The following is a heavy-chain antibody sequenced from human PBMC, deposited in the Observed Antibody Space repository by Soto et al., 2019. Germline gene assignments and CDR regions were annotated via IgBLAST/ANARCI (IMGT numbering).Heavy chain of an antibody. D-gene: IGHD4-17*01. Sequence: EEQLLESGGGLVQPGGSLRLSCAASGFSFSSYGMSWVRQAPGKGLEWVSGISGGGDSTYYADSVKGRFTISRDKSKNTLYLQMNSLRAEDTAVYYCARGQDDYGGSDVWFYPWGQGTLVSVSS. J-gene: IGHJ5*02. CDR3: ARGQDDYGGSDVWFYP. CDR2: ISGGGDST. CDR1: GFSFSSYG. V-gene: IGHV3-23*01.